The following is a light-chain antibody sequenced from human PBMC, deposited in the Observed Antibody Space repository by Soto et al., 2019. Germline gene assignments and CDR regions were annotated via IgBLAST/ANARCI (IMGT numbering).Light chain of an antibody. J-gene: IGKJ4*01. Sequence: EIVLTQSPGTLSLSPGERVTLSCRASQSISNNHLAWYQQKPGQAPRLLIHGTSNRATGIPDRFSGSGSGTDFTLTFSRLEPEPFAVYYCEYYGTSITFGGGTKVDIK. CDR2: GTS. CDR1: QSISNNH. CDR3: EYYGTSIT. V-gene: IGKV3-20*01.